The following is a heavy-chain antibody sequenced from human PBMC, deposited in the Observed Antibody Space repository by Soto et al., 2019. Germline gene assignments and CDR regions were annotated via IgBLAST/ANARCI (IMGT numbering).Heavy chain of an antibody. D-gene: IGHD3-22*01. J-gene: IGHJ4*02. CDR2: IWYDGSNK. CDR3: ASRAYYDNSGYYYYYFDI. Sequence: GGSLRLSCAASGFSFSDYGMHWVRQAPGKGLEWVALIWYDGSNKYYEDSVKGRFTISRDNSKNTLYLQMGSLRAEDTAVYYCASRAYYDNSGYYYYYFDIWGRGALVTVSS. CDR1: GFSFSDYG. V-gene: IGHV3-33*01.